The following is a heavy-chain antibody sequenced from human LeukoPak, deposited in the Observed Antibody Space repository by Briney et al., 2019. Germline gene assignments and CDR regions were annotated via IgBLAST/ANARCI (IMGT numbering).Heavy chain of an antibody. Sequence: SETLSLTCTVSGGSISSSSHDWCWIRQPPGKGLEWVGSIYYSGSTYYNPSLESRVTISVDTSKNQFSLKLTSVTAADTAVYYCARGGDSLHYWGQGTLVTVSS. D-gene: IGHD3-10*01. V-gene: IGHV4-39*01. CDR3: ARGGDSLHY. CDR2: IYYSGST. CDR1: GGSISSSSHD. J-gene: IGHJ4*02.